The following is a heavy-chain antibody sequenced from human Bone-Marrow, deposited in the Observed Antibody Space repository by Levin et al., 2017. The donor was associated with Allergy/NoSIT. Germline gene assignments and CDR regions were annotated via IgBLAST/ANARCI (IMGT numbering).Heavy chain of an antibody. D-gene: IGHD4-17*01. CDR3: ARVEDGDYADY. J-gene: IGHJ4*02. CDR1: GFTVSSNY. V-gene: IGHV3-66*02. CDR2: IYSGGRT. Sequence: HTGGSLRLSCAASGFTVSSNYMSWVRQAPGKGLEWVSVIYSGGRTYYADSVKGRFTISRDNSKNTLYLQMSSLRAEDTAVYYCARVEDGDYADYWGQGTLVTVSS.